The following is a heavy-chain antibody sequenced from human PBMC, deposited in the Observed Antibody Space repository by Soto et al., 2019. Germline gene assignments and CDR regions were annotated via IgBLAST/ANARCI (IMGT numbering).Heavy chain of an antibody. D-gene: IGHD3-3*01. CDR3: ARGYDFWSGYYSY. J-gene: IGHJ4*02. CDR2: IYYSGST. CDR1: GGSISSYY. Sequence: SETLSLTCTVSGGSISSYYWSWIRQPPGKGLEWIGYIYYSGSTNYNPSLKSRVTISVDTSKNQFSLKLSSVTAADTAVYYCARGYDFWSGYYSYWGQGTLVTVSS. V-gene: IGHV4-59*01.